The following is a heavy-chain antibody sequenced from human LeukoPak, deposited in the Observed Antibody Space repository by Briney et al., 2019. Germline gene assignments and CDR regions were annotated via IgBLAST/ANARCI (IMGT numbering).Heavy chain of an antibody. J-gene: IGHJ4*02. Sequence: GGSLRLSCAASGLSVSSNYMSWVRQAPGKGLEWVSVIYSGGSTYFADSVKGRFTISRDNAKNSLYLQMNSLRAEDTAVYYCARDIDYDSSGYYYATLDYWGQGTLVTVSS. CDR2: IYSGGST. CDR3: ARDIDYDSSGYYYATLDY. D-gene: IGHD3-22*01. V-gene: IGHV3-53*01. CDR1: GLSVSSNY.